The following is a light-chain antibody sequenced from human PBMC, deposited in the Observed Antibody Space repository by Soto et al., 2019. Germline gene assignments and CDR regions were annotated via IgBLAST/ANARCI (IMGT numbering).Light chain of an antibody. V-gene: IGKV3-20*01. Sequence: LTQSAGTLSLYPGERATLSCRASQSVSSSYLAWYQQKPGQAPRLLIYGASSRATGIPDRFSGSGSGTDFTLTISRLEPEDFAVYYCQQYGSPPLTFGPGTKVDIK. CDR3: QQYGSPPLT. CDR1: QSVSSSY. J-gene: IGKJ3*01. CDR2: GAS.